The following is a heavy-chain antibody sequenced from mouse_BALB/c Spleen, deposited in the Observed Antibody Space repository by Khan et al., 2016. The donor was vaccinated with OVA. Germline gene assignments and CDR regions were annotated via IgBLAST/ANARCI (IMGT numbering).Heavy chain of an antibody. CDR1: GFSLTSYG. CDR2: IWAGGST. D-gene: IGHD1-3*01. CDR3: ARLEDI. V-gene: IGHV2-9*02. Sequence: QVRLQQSGPGLVAPSQSLSITCTVSGFSLTSYGVHWVRQPPGKGLEWLGVIWAGGSTNYNSALMSRLSISKDNSKSQVFLKMNSRQTDDTAMYYCARLEDIWGQGTTLTVSS. J-gene: IGHJ2*01.